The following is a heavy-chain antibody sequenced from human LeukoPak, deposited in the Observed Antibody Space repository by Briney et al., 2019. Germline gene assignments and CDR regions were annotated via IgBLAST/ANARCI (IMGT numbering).Heavy chain of an antibody. V-gene: IGHV3-64*04. CDR1: GFTFRSYA. CDR3: AKDRTVGASYWYFDL. CDR2: VSSNGGST. J-gene: IGHJ2*01. Sequence: SGGSLRLSCSASGFTFRSYAMHWVRQAPGEGLEYFSAVSSNGGSTYYADSVKGRFTISRDTSKNILFLQMNTLRAEDTAIYYCAKDRTVGASYWYFDLWGRGTLVTVSS. D-gene: IGHD1-26*01.